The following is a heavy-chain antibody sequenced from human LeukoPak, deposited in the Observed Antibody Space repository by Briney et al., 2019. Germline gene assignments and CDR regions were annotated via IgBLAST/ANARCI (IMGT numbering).Heavy chain of an antibody. CDR1: GGSISSYY. D-gene: IGHD3-10*02. Sequence: SETLSLTCTVSGGSISSYYWSWIRQPPGKRLEWIGYIYYSGSTNYNPSLKSRVTISVDTSKNQFSLKLSSVTAADTAVYYCARVGSGVFGVFDYWGQGTLVTVSS. CDR2: IYYSGST. V-gene: IGHV4-59*01. CDR3: ARVGSGVFGVFDY. J-gene: IGHJ4*02.